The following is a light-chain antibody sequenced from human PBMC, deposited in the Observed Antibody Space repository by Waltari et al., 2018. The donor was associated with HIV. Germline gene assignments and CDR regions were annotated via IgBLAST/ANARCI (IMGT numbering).Light chain of an antibody. V-gene: IGKV1-5*03. Sequence: DIHMTQSPSTLSAFIGDRVTITCWASQDVSNWLAWYQQKPGKAPKLLIHKASVLENGVSLRFSGSGFGTEFTLIIDSLEPDDFATYYCQQYNSDPSFGQGTRLEMK. CDR3: QQYNSDPS. CDR1: QDVSNW. CDR2: KAS. J-gene: IGKJ5*01.